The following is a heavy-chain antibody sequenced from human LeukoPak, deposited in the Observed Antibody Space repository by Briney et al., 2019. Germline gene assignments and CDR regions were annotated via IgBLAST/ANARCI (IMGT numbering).Heavy chain of an antibody. V-gene: IGHV3-53*01. Sequence: PGGSLRLSCAASGFTVSNNYMSWVRQAPGKGLEWVSVIYSGGSTYYADSVKGRFTISRDNSKNTLYLQMSSLRAEDTAVYYCARSLSLAASAPGYWGQGTLVTVSS. CDR3: ARSLSLAASAPGY. D-gene: IGHD6-19*01. CDR1: GFTVSNNY. J-gene: IGHJ4*02. CDR2: IYSGGST.